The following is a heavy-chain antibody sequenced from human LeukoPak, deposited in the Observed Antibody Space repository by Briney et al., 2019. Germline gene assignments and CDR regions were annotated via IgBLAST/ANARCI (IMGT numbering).Heavy chain of an antibody. J-gene: IGHJ4*02. Sequence: PGGSLRLSCAASGFTFSDAWMTWVRQAPGKGLEWVGRIKNKADGGTTDYAAPVKGRFTISRDDSKNTLYLQMNSLKTEDTAVYYCTTELHWGQGTLVTVSS. CDR2: IKNKADGGTT. CDR3: TTELH. V-gene: IGHV3-15*01. CDR1: GFTFSDAW.